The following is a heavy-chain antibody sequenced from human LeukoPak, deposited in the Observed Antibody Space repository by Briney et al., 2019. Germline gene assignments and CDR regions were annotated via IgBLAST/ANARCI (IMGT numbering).Heavy chain of an antibody. V-gene: IGHV1-69*05. CDR2: IIPIFGTA. CDR1: GGTFSSYA. Sequence: SVKVSCKASGGTFSSYAISWVRQAPGQGLEWMGVIIPIFGTANYAQKFQGRVTITTDESTSTAYMELSSLRSEDTAVYYCARPAATMIVGPPDYWGQGTLVTVSS. CDR3: ARPAATMIVGPPDY. D-gene: IGHD3-22*01. J-gene: IGHJ4*02.